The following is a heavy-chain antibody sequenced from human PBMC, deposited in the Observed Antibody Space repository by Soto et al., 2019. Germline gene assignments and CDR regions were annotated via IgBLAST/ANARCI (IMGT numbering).Heavy chain of an antibody. CDR1: GYTLTVDY. V-gene: IGHV1-2*06. CDR2: INPNSGGT. J-gene: IGHJ5*02. CDR3: AREGAYSSRWFDP. Sequence: SVKGSCKASGYTLTVDYMDWGLQAPGQGLEWMGRINPNSGGTNYAQKFQGRVTMTRDTSISTAYMELSRLRSDDTAVYYCAREGAYSSRWFDPWGQGTLVTVSS. D-gene: IGHD6-13*01.